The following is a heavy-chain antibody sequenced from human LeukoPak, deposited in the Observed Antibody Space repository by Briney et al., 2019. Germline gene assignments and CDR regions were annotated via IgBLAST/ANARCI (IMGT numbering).Heavy chain of an antibody. V-gene: IGHV4-39*01. CDR3: ALIRGYCRT. Sequence: PSETLSLTCTVSGRSISGSSYYWGWIRQPPGKGLEWIGSIYYRGSTYYNPTLKSRVTVSVDTSKNQFSLKLSPVAAADTAVYYCALIRGYCRTWGQGTLVTVSS. CDR2: IYYRGST. D-gene: IGHD2-15*01. J-gene: IGHJ5*02. CDR1: GRSISGSSYY.